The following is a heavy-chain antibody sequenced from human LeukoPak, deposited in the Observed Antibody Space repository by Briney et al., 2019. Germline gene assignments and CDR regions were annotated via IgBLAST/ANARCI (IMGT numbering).Heavy chain of an antibody. Sequence: GGSLRLSCAASGFTFSSYAMSWVRRAPGKGLEWVSAISGNGDSTYYADSVKGRFTISRDNSKNTLYLQMNSPRAEDTAVYYCAKSNDDAFDIWGQGTMVTVSS. CDR1: GFTFSSYA. J-gene: IGHJ3*02. CDR3: AKSNDDAFDI. CDR2: ISGNGDST. V-gene: IGHV3-23*01.